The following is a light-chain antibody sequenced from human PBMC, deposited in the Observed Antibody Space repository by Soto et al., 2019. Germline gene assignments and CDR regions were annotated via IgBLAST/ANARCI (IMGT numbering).Light chain of an antibody. V-gene: IGLV2-23*01. J-gene: IGLJ1*01. CDR1: SSTFGGFNV. CDR3: CSYVGATTQV. CDR2: EGI. Sequence: QSVLTQPASVSGSPGQAITISCTGTSSTFGGFNVVSWYQQHPGKAPKVIIYEGIKRPSGVSNRFSGSNSGSTASLTISGVQVQDEADYYCCSYVGATTQVFGTGTKLTVL.